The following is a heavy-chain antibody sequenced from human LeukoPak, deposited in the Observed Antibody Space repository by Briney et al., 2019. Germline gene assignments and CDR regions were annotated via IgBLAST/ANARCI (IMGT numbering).Heavy chain of an antibody. V-gene: IGHV4-34*01. Sequence: PSETLSLTYAVYGVSFSGYYWSWVRQPPGKGLEWVGEINQSGSTKYNPSLKSRLSISVDTSNNQFSLKLSSVTAADTAVYYCARDGNYDFWSGYSYYFDYWGQGTLVTVSS. J-gene: IGHJ4*02. CDR3: ARDGNYDFWSGYSYYFDY. D-gene: IGHD3-3*01. CDR1: GVSFSGYY. CDR2: INQSGST.